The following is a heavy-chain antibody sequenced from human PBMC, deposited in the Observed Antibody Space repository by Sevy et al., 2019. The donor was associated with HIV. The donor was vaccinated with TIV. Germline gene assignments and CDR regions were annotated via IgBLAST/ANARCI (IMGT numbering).Heavy chain of an antibody. J-gene: IGHJ4*02. CDR1: GGSFSGHY. Sequence: GSLRLSCAVYGGSFSGHYWSWIRQPPGKGLEWIGEINHSGSTNYNPSLKSRVTISVDTSKNQFSLKLSSVTAADTAVYYCARGLWFVDSSSSYYFDYWGQGTLVTVSS. CDR3: ARGLWFVDSSSSYYFDY. V-gene: IGHV4-34*01. D-gene: IGHD6-13*01. CDR2: INHSGST.